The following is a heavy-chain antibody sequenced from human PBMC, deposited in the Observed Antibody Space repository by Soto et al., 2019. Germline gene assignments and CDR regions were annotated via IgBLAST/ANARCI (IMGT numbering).Heavy chain of an antibody. J-gene: IGHJ4*02. D-gene: IGHD4-17*01. CDR3: AKSLGPSALTTYYFDY. CDR1: GLTFSRYA. V-gene: IGHV3-23*01. Sequence: EEQLLESGGGLVQPGGSLRLSCAASGLTFSRYAMSWVRQAPGKGLEWVSIINPSGDITYYGDSVKGRFTISRDNSKNTLSLQTNSLRAEDTAVYYCAKSLGPSALTTYYFDYRGQGTLVTVSS. CDR2: INPSGDIT.